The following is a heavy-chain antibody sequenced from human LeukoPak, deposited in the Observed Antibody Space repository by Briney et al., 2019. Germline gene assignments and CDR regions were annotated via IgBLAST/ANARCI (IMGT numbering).Heavy chain of an antibody. CDR3: AKDSFYSGYDRDDY. Sequence: PGGSLRLSCAASGFTFSSYGMSWVRQAPGKGLEWVSAISGSGGSTYYADSVKGRFTISRDNSKNTLYLQMNSLRAEDTAVYYCAKDSFYSGYDRDDYWGQGTLVTVSS. D-gene: IGHD5-12*01. J-gene: IGHJ4*02. V-gene: IGHV3-23*01. CDR1: GFTFSSYG. CDR2: ISGSGGST.